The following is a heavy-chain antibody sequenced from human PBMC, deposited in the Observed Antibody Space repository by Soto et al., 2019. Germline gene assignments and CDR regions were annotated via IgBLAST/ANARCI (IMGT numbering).Heavy chain of an antibody. CDR1: GYTFTSYG. Sequence: ASVKVSCKASGYTFTSYGISWVRQAPGQGLEWMGWISAYNGNTNYAQKLQGRVTMTTDTSTSTAYMELRSLRSDDTAVYYCARDHAGSSWYQEGNDYWGQGTLVTVSS. CDR3: ARDHAGSSWYQEGNDY. D-gene: IGHD6-13*01. CDR2: ISAYNGNT. J-gene: IGHJ4*02. V-gene: IGHV1-18*01.